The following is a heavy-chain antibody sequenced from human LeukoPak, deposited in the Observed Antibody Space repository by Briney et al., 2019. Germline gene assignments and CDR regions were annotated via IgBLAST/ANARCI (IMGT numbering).Heavy chain of an antibody. CDR1: GFTFSSYS. CDR3: ARDYYDSSGYYYSGY. Sequence: GGSLRLSCAASGFTFSSYSMNWVRQAPGKGLEWVSYISSGSSTIYYADSVKGRFTISRDNAKNSLYLQMNSLRAEDTAVYYCARDYYDSSGYYYSGYWGQGTLVTVSS. V-gene: IGHV3-48*01. D-gene: IGHD3-22*01. J-gene: IGHJ4*02. CDR2: ISSGSSTI.